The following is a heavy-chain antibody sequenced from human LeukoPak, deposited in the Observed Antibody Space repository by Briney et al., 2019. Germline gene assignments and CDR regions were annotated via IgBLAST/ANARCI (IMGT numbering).Heavy chain of an antibody. V-gene: IGHV1-8*01. J-gene: IGHJ3*01. CDR2: MNPNSGNT. CDR1: GYTFTSYD. CDR3: ARGNPLGLEWFEDAFDF. Sequence: ASVKVSCKASGYTFTSYDINWVRQATGQGLEWMGWMNPNSGNTGYAQKFQGRVTITRNTSISTAYMELSSLRSEDTAVYYGARGNPLGLEWFEDAFDFWGQGTMVTVSS. D-gene: IGHD3-3*01.